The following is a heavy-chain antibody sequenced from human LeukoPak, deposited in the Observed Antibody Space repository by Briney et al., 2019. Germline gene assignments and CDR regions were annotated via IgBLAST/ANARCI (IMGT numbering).Heavy chain of an antibody. D-gene: IGHD4-23*01. CDR3: ARVYGGNSDDAFDI. CDR1: GFIFSSYS. Sequence: GGSLRLSCAASGFIFSSYSMNWVRQAPGKGLEWVSFISSSSSYIYYADSVKGRFTISRDNAKNSLYLQMNSLRAEDTAVYYCARVYGGNSDDAFDIWGQGTMVTVSS. J-gene: IGHJ3*02. V-gene: IGHV3-21*01. CDR2: ISSSSSYI.